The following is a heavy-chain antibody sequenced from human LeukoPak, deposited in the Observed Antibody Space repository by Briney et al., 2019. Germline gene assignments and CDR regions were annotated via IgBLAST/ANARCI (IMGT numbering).Heavy chain of an antibody. D-gene: IGHD2-2*01. CDR2: INPNSGGT. CDR3: ARVGLGYCSSTSCYAFDI. Sequence: ASVKVSCKASGYTFTGYYMHWVRQAPGQGLEWMGWINPNSGGTNYAQKFQGRVTMTRDTSISTAYMELSRLRSDDTAVYYCARVGLGYCSSTSCYAFDIWGQGTMVTVSS. V-gene: IGHV1-2*02. CDR1: GYTFTGYY. J-gene: IGHJ3*02.